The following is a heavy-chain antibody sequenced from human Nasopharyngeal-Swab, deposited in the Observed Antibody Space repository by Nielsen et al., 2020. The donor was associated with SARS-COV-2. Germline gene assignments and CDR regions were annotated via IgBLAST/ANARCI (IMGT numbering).Heavy chain of an antibody. J-gene: IGHJ4*02. CDR2: INLSGST. V-gene: IGHV4-34*01. CDR1: GGYFSGYL. CDR3: ARGPPAGVIDY. D-gene: IGHD4-23*01. Sequence: SGTLSLSGAVYGGYFSGYLWSWNRPPPGTGLEWIGEINLSGSTNYNTTLKSRVTISVDTYKNQFSLKLSSVTAADTAVYYCARGPPAGVIDYWGQGTLVTVSS.